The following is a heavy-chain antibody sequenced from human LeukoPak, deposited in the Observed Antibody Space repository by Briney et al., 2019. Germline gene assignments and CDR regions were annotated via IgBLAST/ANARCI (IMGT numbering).Heavy chain of an antibody. CDR1: GFTFSNTA. CDR2: MSAYNDRT. V-gene: IGHV3-23*01. D-gene: IGHD3-9*01. CDR3: AQELSDIFVVRTDS. J-gene: IGHJ4*02. Sequence: GGSLRLSCAASGFTFSNTAMSWVRQTPGKGMEWVATMSAYNDRTHYADSVRGRFTVSRDNSKNTLSLQMNSLREDDTAVYYCAQELSDIFVVRTDSWGQGTLVTVSS.